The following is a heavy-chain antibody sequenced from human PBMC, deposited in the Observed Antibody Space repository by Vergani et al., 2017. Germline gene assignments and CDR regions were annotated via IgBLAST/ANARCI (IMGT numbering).Heavy chain of an antibody. CDR2: IDTSGST. CDR1: GGSISSGRYY. Sequence: QLQLQESGPGLVKPSQTLSLTCTVSGGSISSGRYYRSWIRQPAGKGLEWIGRIDTSGSTHYNPSLKSRVTMSVDTSKNQFSLRLSSVTAADTAVYYCAIGVGEWTIIYYCYYVDVWGKGTTVTVSS. CDR3: AIGVGEWTIIYYCYYVDV. J-gene: IGHJ6*03. V-gene: IGHV4-61*02. D-gene: IGHD3-10*01.